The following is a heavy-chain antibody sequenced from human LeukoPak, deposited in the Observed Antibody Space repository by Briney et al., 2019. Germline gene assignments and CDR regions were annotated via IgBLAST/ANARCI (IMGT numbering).Heavy chain of an antibody. CDR1: VYTFTSYD. Sequence: ASVKVSCEASVYTFTSYDLNGVPDTTEQGREWRGWMNPNRRNTGYAQKFQGRDTMTRNNSIRTTYTEQSSVRSEDTAVYYCARGLRDSSGREYFQDWGQGTLVTVS. CDR3: ARGLRDSSGREYFQD. D-gene: IGHD3-22*01. V-gene: IGHV1-8*01. J-gene: IGHJ1*01. CDR2: MNPNRRNT.